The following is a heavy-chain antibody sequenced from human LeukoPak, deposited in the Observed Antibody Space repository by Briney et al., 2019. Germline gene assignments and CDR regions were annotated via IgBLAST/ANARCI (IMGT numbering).Heavy chain of an antibody. J-gene: IGHJ3*02. V-gene: IGHV5-10-1*01. Sequence: GGPRDFSGQGSGSPLIDYGSSGSAQLPGKGRGGMGKIDPGDSQTIYSPSFQCHVIISIDKSIRTAYLQWNSLEASDSAMYFCAVKGVVVGGLDIWGQGTMVAVSS. CDR2: IDPGDSQT. CDR3: AVKGVVVGGLDI. D-gene: IGHD2-21*01. CDR1: GSPLIDYG.